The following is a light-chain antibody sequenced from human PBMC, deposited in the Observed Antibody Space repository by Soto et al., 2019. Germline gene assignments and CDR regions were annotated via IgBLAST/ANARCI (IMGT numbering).Light chain of an antibody. CDR1: QSVGAT. Sequence: EIVMTQSPVTLSVFPWERATLSCRASQSVGATVAWYHQRPGQAPRLLISGASTRATGVPARVSASGSGTAFTLIITSLQSDDFGVYYCQHYADWPTTFGQGTRVEIK. CDR3: QHYADWPTT. J-gene: IGKJ1*01. CDR2: GAS. V-gene: IGKV3-15*01.